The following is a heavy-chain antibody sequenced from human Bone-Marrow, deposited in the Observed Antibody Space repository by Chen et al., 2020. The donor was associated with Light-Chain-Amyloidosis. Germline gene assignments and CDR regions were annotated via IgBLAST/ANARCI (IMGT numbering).Heavy chain of an antibody. D-gene: IGHD3-10*01. CDR2: ISGSGSSR. CDR1: GFTFSSYL. CDR3: APGPLFEH. J-gene: IGHJ4*02. V-gene: IGHV3-23*01. Sequence: EVRLLESGGGLVQPGGSLRLSCTASGFTFSSYLMYWVRKAQGKGLEWVSAISGSGSSRHYTDSVKGRFIISRDNSKNTMYIQMDSLRVDDTGVYYCAPGPLFEHWGQGTVVTISS.